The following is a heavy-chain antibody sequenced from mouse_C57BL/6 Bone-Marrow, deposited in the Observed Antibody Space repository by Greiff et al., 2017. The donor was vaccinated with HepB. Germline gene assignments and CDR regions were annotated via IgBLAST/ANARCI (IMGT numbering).Heavy chain of an antibody. V-gene: IGHV1-81*01. CDR1: GYTFTSYG. D-gene: IGHD2-3*01. CDR2: IYPRSGNT. CDR3: ARGYYPYYYAMDY. J-gene: IGHJ4*01. Sequence: VQLQQSGAELARPGASVKLSCKASGYTFTSYGISWVKQRPGQGLEWIGEIYPRSGNTYYNEKFKGKATLTTDKSSSTAYMELRSLTSEDSAVYFCARGYYPYYYAMDYWGQGTSVTVSS.